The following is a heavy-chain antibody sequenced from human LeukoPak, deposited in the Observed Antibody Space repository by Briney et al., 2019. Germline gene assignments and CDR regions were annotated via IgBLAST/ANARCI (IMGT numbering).Heavy chain of an antibody. J-gene: IGHJ4*02. V-gene: IGHV4-31*03. D-gene: IGHD5-12*01. CDR2: IYYSGST. CDR1: DGSISSGGYY. CDR3: ARDRGGYSGYDFDY. Sequence: SETLSLTCTVSDGSISSGGYYWSWIRQHPGKGLEWIGYIYYSGSTYYNPSLKSRVTISVDTSKNQFSLKLSSVTAADTAVYYCARDRGGYSGYDFDYWGQGPLVTVST.